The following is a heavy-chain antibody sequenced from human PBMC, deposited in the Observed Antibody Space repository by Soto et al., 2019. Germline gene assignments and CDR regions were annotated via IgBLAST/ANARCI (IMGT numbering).Heavy chain of an antibody. CDR2: ISSSSSTI. CDR1: GFTFSSYS. D-gene: IGHD1-26*01. Sequence: GGSLRLSCAASGFTFSSYSMNWVRQAPGKGLEWVSYISSSSSTIYYADSVKGRFTISRDNAKNSLYLQMNSLRAEDTAVYYCARDGIVGATDYWGQGTLVTGSS. J-gene: IGHJ4*02. V-gene: IGHV3-48*04. CDR3: ARDGIVGATDY.